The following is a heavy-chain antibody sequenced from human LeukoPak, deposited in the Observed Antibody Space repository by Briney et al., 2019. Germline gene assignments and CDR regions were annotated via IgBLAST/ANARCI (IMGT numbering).Heavy chain of an antibody. CDR2: ISGSGGST. D-gene: IGHD6-19*01. CDR1: EFTFSSYA. J-gene: IGHJ4*02. V-gene: IGHV3-23*01. Sequence: GGSLRLSCAASEFTFSSYAMSWVRQAPGKGLEWVSAISGSGGSTYYADSVKGRFTISRDNSKNTLYLQMNSLRAEDTAVYYCAKYKRKAVAFFDYWGQGTLVTVSS. CDR3: AKYKRKAVAFFDY.